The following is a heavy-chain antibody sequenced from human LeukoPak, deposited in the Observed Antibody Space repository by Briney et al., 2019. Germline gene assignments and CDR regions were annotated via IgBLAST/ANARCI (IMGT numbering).Heavy chain of an antibody. V-gene: IGHV1-2*02. Sequence: ASVTVSCKASGYTFTGYYMHWVRQAPGQGLEWMGWINPNSGGTNYAQKFQGRVTMTRDTSISTAYMELSRLRSDDTAVYYCARAAGPVRGAFDYWGQGTLVTVSS. CDR1: GYTFTGYY. CDR2: INPNSGGT. D-gene: IGHD3-10*01. CDR3: ARAAGPVRGAFDY. J-gene: IGHJ4*02.